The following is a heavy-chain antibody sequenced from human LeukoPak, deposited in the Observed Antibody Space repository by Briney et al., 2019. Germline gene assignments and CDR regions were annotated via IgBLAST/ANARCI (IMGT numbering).Heavy chain of an antibody. CDR2: TNEDGSYA. V-gene: IGHV3-74*03. CDR3: GRINYNGDY. D-gene: IGHD3-10*01. Sequence: GGSLRLSCPASGFTFSSYAMSWVRQPPGKGLMWLSRTNEDGSYAEYADSVKGRFTISRDNAKNTVYLQMNSLRTEDTAVYFCGRINYNGDYWGRRTLVTVSS. J-gene: IGHJ4*02. CDR1: GFTFSSYA.